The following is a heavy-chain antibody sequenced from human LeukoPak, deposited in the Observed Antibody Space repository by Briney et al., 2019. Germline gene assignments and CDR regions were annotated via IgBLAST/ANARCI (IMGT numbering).Heavy chain of an antibody. Sequence: SETLSLTCTVSGGSISSGGYYWSWIRQHPGKGLEWIGYIYHSGSTYYNPSLKSRVTISVDRSKNQFSLKLSSVAAADTAVYYCARVDYGDDLNFDYWGQGTLVTVSS. V-gene: IGHV4-30-2*01. D-gene: IGHD4-17*01. CDR2: IYHSGST. CDR1: GGSISSGGYY. CDR3: ARVDYGDDLNFDY. J-gene: IGHJ4*02.